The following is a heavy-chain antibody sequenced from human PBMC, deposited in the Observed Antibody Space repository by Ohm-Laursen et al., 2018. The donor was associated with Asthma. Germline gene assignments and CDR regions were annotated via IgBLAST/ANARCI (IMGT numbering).Heavy chain of an antibody. CDR2: ISYDGSNK. V-gene: IGHV3-30-3*01. J-gene: IGHJ4*02. Sequence: SLRLSCAASGFTFSRYAMHWVRQAPGKGLEWVAVISYDGSNKYYADSVKGRFTISRDNSKNTLYLQMNSLRAEDTAVYYCARSGYDILTGYSDFDYWGQGTLVTVSS. CDR3: ARSGYDILTGYSDFDY. D-gene: IGHD3-9*01. CDR1: GFTFSRYA.